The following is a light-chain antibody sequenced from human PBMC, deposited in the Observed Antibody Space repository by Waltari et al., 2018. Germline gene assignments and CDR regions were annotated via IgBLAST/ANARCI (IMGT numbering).Light chain of an antibody. Sequence: DIQMTQSPSSLSASLGDRVTITCHASQDISNYLNWYQQKPGKAPKLLIYDASNLETGVPSRFSGSGSGTDFTFTISSLQPEDIATYYCQQYDNLFTFGPGTKVDIK. CDR1: QDISNY. CDR2: DAS. J-gene: IGKJ3*01. CDR3: QQYDNLFT. V-gene: IGKV1-33*01.